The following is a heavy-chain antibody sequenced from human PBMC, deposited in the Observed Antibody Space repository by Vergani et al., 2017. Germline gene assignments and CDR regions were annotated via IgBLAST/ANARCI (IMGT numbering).Heavy chain of an antibody. V-gene: IGHV4-34*02. J-gene: IGHJ6*03. CDR2: INNDGHT. CDR1: GESFSSFY. D-gene: IGHD6-25*01. CDR3: ARVDTQVPATSHFYYMDV. Sequence: QVQLQQWGAGVVKPSGTLSLTCAVFGESFSSFYWSWIRQPPGKGLEWIGEINNDGHTNYNPSLESRVTVSRDTAKNQFSLNLMSVTAADTAMYYCARVDTQVPATSHFYYMDVWGKGTTVVGSS.